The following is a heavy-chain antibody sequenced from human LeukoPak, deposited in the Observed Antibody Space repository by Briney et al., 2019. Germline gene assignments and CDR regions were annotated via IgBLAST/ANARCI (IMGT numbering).Heavy chain of an antibody. D-gene: IGHD3-22*01. CDR2: IYTSGST. CDR3: ARTSYDSSGRYYFDY. V-gene: IGHV4-61*02. CDR1: GGSISSGSYY. J-gene: IGHJ4*02. Sequence: SETLSLTCTVSGGSISSGSYYWSWIRQPAGKGLEWMGRIYTSGSTNYNPSLKSRVTISVDTSKNQFSLKLSSVTAADTAVYYCARTSYDSSGRYYFDYWGQGTLVTVSS.